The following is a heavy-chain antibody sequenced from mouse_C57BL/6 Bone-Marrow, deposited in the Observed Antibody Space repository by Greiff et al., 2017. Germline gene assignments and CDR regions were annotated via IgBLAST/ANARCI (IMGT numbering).Heavy chain of an antibody. D-gene: IGHD2-4*01. J-gene: IGHJ3*01. CDR2: IDPSDSYT. V-gene: IGHV1-69*01. CDR3: ARDYDYSWFAY. CDR1: GYTFTSYW. Sequence: QVQLQQPGAELVMPGASVKLSCKASGYTFTSYWMHWVKQRPGQGLEWIGEIDPSDSYTNYNQKFKGKSTLTVDKSSSTAYMQLSSLTSEDSAVYYCARDYDYSWFAYWGQGTRVNVSA.